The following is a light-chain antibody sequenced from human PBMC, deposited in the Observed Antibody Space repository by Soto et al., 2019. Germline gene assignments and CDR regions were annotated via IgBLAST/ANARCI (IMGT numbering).Light chain of an antibody. Sequence: QPLLTQPPSASGSPGQSVTISCTGTKNDIGVYDFVSWYQHHPGKAPRLIIYEVVQRPSGVPDRFSGSKSGNTASLTVSGLQAADEADYFCKSYAGSNTYVFGSGTKVTVL. V-gene: IGLV2-8*01. CDR3: KSYAGSNTYV. J-gene: IGLJ1*01. CDR2: EVV. CDR1: KNDIGVYDF.